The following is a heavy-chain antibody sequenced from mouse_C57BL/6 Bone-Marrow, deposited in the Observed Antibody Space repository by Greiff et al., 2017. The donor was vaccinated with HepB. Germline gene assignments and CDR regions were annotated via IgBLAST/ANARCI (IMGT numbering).Heavy chain of an antibody. CDR2: ILPGSGST. D-gene: IGHD3-2*02. Sequence: VKLQQSGAELMKPGASVKLSCKATGYTFTGYWIEWVKQRPGKGLEWSGEILPGSGSTNYNEKFKGKATITADKASNTAYMQISSLKTEDTAIYYCARECRERLRLPSWFAYWGQGTLVTVSS. V-gene: IGHV1-9*01. CDR3: ARECRERLRLPSWFAY. CDR1: GYTFTGYW. J-gene: IGHJ3*01.